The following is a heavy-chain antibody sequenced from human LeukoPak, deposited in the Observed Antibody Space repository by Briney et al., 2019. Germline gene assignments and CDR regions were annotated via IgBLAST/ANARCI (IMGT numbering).Heavy chain of an antibody. V-gene: IGHV3-7*05. J-gene: IGHJ4*02. CDR1: GFTFTKYW. Sequence: GGSLRLSCAASGFTFTKYWMAWVRQAPAKGLEWVASIHQDGSETHSIDSGRFTISRDNAKNSLYLQMNSLRDEDTAVYYCANTVGHYSHNWGQGTLDTVSS. CDR3: ANTVGHYSHN. D-gene: IGHD4-11*01. CDR2: IHQDGSET.